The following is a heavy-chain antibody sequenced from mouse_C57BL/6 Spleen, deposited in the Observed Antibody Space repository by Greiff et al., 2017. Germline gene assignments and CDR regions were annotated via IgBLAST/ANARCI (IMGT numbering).Heavy chain of an antibody. J-gene: IGHJ4*01. D-gene: IGHD2-1*01. CDR2: ISGGGGNT. CDR1: GFTFSSYT. V-gene: IGHV5-9*01. Sequence: EVKLQESGGGLVKPGGSLTLSCAASGFTFSSYTMSWVSQTPETRLEWVATISGGGGNTYYPDSVKGRFTISRDNAKNTLYLQMSSLRSEDTALYYCARHGRIYYGNFYAMDYWGQGTLVTVSA. CDR3: ARHGRIYYGNFYAMDY.